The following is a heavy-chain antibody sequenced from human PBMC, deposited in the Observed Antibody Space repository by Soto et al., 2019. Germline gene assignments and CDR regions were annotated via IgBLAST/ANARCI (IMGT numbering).Heavy chain of an antibody. J-gene: IGHJ5*02. CDR3: VRGAREVGWFDP. CDR1: GYTFDSYG. Sequence: QAQLVQSGAEVTEPGASVKVSCKASGYTFDSYGFLWVRQAPGQGLELMGWISAYNGNTHYARKFQGRVTMTRDTSTTTAYMELRSLRSDDTAVYYCVRGAREVGWFDPWGQGTQATVSS. V-gene: IGHV1-18*01. CDR2: ISAYNGNT.